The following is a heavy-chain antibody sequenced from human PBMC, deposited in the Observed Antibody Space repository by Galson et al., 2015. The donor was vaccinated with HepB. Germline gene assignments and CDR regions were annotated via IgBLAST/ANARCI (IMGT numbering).Heavy chain of an antibody. Sequence: SLRLSCAASGFTFSSFSMNWARQAPGKGLEWISYISSSSSTIYYADSVKGRFTISRDNAKNSLYLQMNSLRDEDTAVYYCARDPGYYDSSGYNDAFDLWGQGTMVTVSS. V-gene: IGHV3-48*02. CDR1: GFTFSSFS. CDR2: ISSSSSTI. J-gene: IGHJ3*01. D-gene: IGHD3-22*01. CDR3: ARDPGYYDSSGYNDAFDL.